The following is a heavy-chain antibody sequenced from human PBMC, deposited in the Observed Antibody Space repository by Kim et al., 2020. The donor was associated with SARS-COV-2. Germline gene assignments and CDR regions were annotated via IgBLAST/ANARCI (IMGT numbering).Heavy chain of an antibody. CDR2: IGTAGDT. J-gene: IGHJ6*02. Sequence: GGSLRLSCAASGFTFSSYDMHWVRQATGKGLEWVSAIGTAGDTYYTGSVKGRFTISRENAKNSLYLQMNSLSAGDTAVYYCARAVSGSYFPPYYYYGMDGWGQGTTITVSS. CDR3: ARAVSGSYFPPYYYYGMDG. V-gene: IGHV3-13*04. CDR1: GFTFSSYD. D-gene: IGHD1-26*01.